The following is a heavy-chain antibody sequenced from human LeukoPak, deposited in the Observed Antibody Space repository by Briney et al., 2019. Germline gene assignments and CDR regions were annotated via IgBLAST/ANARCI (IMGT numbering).Heavy chain of an antibody. CDR1: GFTFTSYA. V-gene: IGHV3-30-3*01. CDR2: ISSDGYNK. D-gene: IGHD6-13*01. Sequence: GRSLRLSCAASGFTFTSYALHWVRQAPGKGLEWVAIISSDGYNKYYADSVKGRFTISRDNSKNTLYLQMNSLRAEDTAVYYCAREWDLHSSSPFDYWGQGTLVTVSS. J-gene: IGHJ4*02. CDR3: AREWDLHSSSPFDY.